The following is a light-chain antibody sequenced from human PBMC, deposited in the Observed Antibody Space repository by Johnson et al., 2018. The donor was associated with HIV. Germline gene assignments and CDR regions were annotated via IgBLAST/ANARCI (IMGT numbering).Light chain of an antibody. Sequence: SVLTQPPSVSAAPGQKVTISCSGSSSNIGNNYVSWYQQLPGTAPKLLIYENNKRPSGIPYRFSGSTSGTSATLGITGLQTGDEAGYSCGTWDSRLSEGVFGTGTKVTVL. V-gene: IGLV1-51*02. CDR3: GTWDSRLSEGV. CDR1: SSNIGNNY. J-gene: IGLJ1*01. CDR2: ENN.